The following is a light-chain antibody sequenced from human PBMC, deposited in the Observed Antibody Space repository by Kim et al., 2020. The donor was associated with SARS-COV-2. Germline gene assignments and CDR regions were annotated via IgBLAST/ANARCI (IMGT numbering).Light chain of an antibody. V-gene: IGKV1-39*01. Sequence: ASVGDRVTIPCRASQSISTYLNWYQQKPGKAPNLLISAASTLRSGVPSRFSGSGSGTDFTLTISSLQPEDFATYYCQQNYGTPRTFGQGTKVDIK. CDR1: QSISTY. CDR3: QQNYGTPRT. CDR2: AAS. J-gene: IGKJ1*01.